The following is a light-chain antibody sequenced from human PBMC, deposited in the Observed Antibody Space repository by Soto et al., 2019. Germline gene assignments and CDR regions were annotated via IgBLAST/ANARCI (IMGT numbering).Light chain of an antibody. V-gene: IGKV1-33*01. J-gene: IGKJ1*01. CDR2: DAS. CDR3: QQFVDLWT. Sequence: DIQMTQSPSSLSAPVGDRVTITCQASQDISNHLNWYQQKPGKAPKVLIYDASKLETGVPSRFSGGGSGTEFTFTISSLQPEDIGTYYCQQFVDLWTFGQGTKWIS. CDR1: QDISNH.